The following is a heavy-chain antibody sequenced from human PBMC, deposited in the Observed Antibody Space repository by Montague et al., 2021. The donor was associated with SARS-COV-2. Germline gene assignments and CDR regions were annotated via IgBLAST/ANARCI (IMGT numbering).Heavy chain of an antibody. J-gene: IGHJ5*02. CDR1: SGSISSGGSISSGGYY. CDR2: IYYSGST. V-gene: IGHV4-31*03. D-gene: IGHD5-18*01. CDR3: ARDLGHRYVAGWFDP. Sequence: TLSLTCTVPSGSISSGGSISSGGYYWSRIRQHPGKGLEWIGYIYYSGSTSYNPSLKSRVTISVDTSKNQFSLKLSSVTAADTAVYYCARDLGHRYVAGWFDPWGQGTLVTVSS.